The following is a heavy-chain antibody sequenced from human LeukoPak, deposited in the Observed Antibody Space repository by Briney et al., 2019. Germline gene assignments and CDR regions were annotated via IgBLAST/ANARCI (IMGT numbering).Heavy chain of an antibody. D-gene: IGHD3-10*01. CDR3: ARDHPWGYYYGSGSYLPLSPTGMDV. CDR1: GFTVSSNY. J-gene: IGHJ6*02. V-gene: IGHV3-53*04. Sequence: GGSLRLSCAASGFTVSSNYMSWVRQAPGKGLEWVSVIYSGGSTYYADSVKGRFTISRHNSKNTLYLQMNSLRAEDTAVYYCARDHPWGYYYGSGSYLPLSPTGMDVWGQGTTVTVS. CDR2: IYSGGST.